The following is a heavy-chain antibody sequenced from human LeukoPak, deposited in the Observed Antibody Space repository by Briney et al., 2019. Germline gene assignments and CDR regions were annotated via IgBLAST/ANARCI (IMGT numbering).Heavy chain of an antibody. Sequence: SSETLSLTCAVYGGSFSGYYWSWIRQPPGKGLEWIGRIYTTGSTSYSPSLKSRVTISVDTSKNQFSLKLSSVTAADTAVYYCASGKLWFGDLVAEYFDYWGQGTLVTVSS. D-gene: IGHD3-10*01. CDR2: IYTTGST. CDR3: ASGKLWFGDLVAEYFDY. J-gene: IGHJ4*02. CDR1: GGSFSGYY. V-gene: IGHV4-59*10.